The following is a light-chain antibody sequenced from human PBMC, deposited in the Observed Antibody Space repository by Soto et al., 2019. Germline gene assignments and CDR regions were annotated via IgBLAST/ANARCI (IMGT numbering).Light chain of an antibody. Sequence: QMNVSPSALSASVKDTVTITCRASQRTVSWLAWYKQKPGKATKVLLYDVSSLESGVPSRFSGSGSGTEFTLTINSLQPDDFATYYCQQYNTYSGTFGPGTKVD. CDR3: QQYNTYSGT. J-gene: IGKJ3*01. V-gene: IGKV1-5*01. CDR1: QRTVSW. CDR2: DVS.